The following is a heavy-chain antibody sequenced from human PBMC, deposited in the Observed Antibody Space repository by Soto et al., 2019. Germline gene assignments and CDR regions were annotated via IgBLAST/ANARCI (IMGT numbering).Heavy chain of an antibody. D-gene: IGHD4-17*01. CDR1: GGYFRGYY. CDR2: INYTGST. Sequence: SATLSLTCSVYGGYFRGYYWSWLRPAIGKGLEWIGEINYTGSTNYNPSLKSRVTMSVDRSKKQFSLKVSSVTAADTAVYYCARDANGYKYGVYFDYWDQGSLVTVSS. J-gene: IGHJ4*01. CDR3: ARDANGYKYGVYFDY. V-gene: IGHV4-34*01.